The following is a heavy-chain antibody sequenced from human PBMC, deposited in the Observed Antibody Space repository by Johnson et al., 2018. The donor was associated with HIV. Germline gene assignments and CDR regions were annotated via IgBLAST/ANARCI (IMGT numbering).Heavy chain of an antibody. Sequence: VQLVESGGGLVQPGWSLRLSCAASGFTFSSYWMHWVRQAPGKGLVWVSRINSDGSSTSYADSVKGRFTISRDNAKNSLYLQMNSLRAEDTAVYYCARGPGGSAFDIWGQGTMVTVSS. D-gene: IGHD3-16*01. V-gene: IGHV3-74*02. CDR3: ARGPGGSAFDI. CDR2: INSDGSST. CDR1: GFTFSSYW. J-gene: IGHJ3*02.